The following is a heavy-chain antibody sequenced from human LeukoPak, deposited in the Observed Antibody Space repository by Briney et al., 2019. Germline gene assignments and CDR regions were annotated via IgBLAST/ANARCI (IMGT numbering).Heavy chain of an antibody. D-gene: IGHD6-19*01. CDR3: ARKDPLGVAVAGTADY. CDR1: GGSFSGYY. V-gene: IGHV4-34*01. J-gene: IGHJ4*02. Sequence: SETLSLTCAVYGGSFSGYYWSWIRQPPGKGLEWIGEINHSGSTNYNPSLKSRVTISVDTSKNQFSLKLSSVTAADTAVYYCARKDPLGVAVAGTADYWGQGTLVTVSS. CDR2: INHSGST.